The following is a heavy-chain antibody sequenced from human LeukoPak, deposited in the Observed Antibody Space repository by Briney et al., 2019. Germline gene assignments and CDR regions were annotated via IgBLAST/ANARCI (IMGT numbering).Heavy chain of an antibody. J-gene: IGHJ3*02. CDR3: ARDQIAATVPDAFDI. V-gene: IGHV1-69*13. CDR1: GYTFTGYY. D-gene: IGHD6-13*01. Sequence: ASVKVSCKASGYTFTGYYMHWVRQAPGQGLEWMGGIIPIFGTANYAQKFQGRVTITADESTSAAYMELSSLRSEDTAVYYCARDQIAATVPDAFDIWGQGTMVTVSS. CDR2: IIPIFGTA.